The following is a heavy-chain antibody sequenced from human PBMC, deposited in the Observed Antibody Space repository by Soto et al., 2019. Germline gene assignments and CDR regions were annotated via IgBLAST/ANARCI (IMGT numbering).Heavy chain of an antibody. CDR3: AREDKHLTGDRGWFDL. D-gene: IGHD7-27*01. Sequence: ASVKVSCKASGYTFTSYGISWVRQAPGQGLEWMGWISAYNGNTNYAQKLQGRVTMTTDTSTSTAYMELRSLRSDDTAVYYCAREDKHLTGDRGWFDLWGQGTLVTVSS. CDR1: GYTFTSYG. V-gene: IGHV1-18*01. CDR2: ISAYNGNT. J-gene: IGHJ5*02.